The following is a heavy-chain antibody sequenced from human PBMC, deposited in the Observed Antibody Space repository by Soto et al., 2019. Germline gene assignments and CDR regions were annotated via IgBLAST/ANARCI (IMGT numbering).Heavy chain of an antibody. CDR3: THCSGESCHGGYFGMDV. D-gene: IGHD2-15*01. V-gene: IGHV3-74*01. J-gene: IGHJ6*02. CDR2: INSDGTTT. Sequence: EAQVVESGGGVVQPGGSLRLSCAGSGFTFSGYWMHWVRQSPGKGLVWVSRINSDGTTTAYGDSVKGRFTISRDNSKNTLYLQMSSLRAEDTAVYYCTHCSGESCHGGYFGMDVWGQGTTVTVSS. CDR1: GFTFSGYW.